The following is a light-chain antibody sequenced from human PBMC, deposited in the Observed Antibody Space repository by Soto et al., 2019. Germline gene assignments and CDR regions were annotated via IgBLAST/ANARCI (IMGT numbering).Light chain of an antibody. CDR1: QSVSSTF. CDR3: QQFYSSVT. V-gene: IGKV3-20*01. Sequence: EIVLTQSPGSLSLSPGERATLSCRASQSVSSTFFAWYQQRPGQAPRLPMYGASSRATGIPERFSCSGSGTSFTLTISRLETEDFAVYYCQQFYSSVTFGQGTKVEIK. J-gene: IGKJ1*01. CDR2: GAS.